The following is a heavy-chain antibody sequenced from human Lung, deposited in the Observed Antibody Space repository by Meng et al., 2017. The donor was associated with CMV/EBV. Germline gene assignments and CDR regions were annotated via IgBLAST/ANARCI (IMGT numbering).Heavy chain of an antibody. J-gene: IGHJ4*02. D-gene: IGHD6-13*01. V-gene: IGHV3-9*01. Sequence: SCAISGFKIDDYSIHWIRQPPGKGLEWVSGFGWENAGVGYADSVKCRCTISRDSAKQSPVLQMNSLRPEDTAFYYCAQMLFTCSWRGGYFDYWGQGTXVTVSS. CDR2: FGWENAGV. CDR3: AQMLFTCSWRGGYFDY. CDR1: GFKIDDYS.